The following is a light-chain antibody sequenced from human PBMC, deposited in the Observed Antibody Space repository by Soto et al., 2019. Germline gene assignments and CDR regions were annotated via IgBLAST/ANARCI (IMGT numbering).Light chain of an antibody. CDR1: ESVSTY. CDR2: HAS. V-gene: IGKV3-11*01. J-gene: IGKJ4*01. CDR3: QQRRNWPYLT. Sequence: DIVLTQSTATLSLSPGERATLSCRASESVSTYLAWYQHKPGQAPRLLINHASNRATGIPDRFSGSGSGTDFTLIISSLEPEDFAVYYCQQRRNWPYLTFGGGTKVEIK.